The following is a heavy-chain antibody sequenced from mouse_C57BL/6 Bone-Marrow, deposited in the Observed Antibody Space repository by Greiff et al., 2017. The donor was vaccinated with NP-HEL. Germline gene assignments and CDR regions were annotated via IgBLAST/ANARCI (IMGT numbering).Heavy chain of an antibody. J-gene: IGHJ4*01. CDR1: GYTFTDYY. CDR3: VASRAMDY. V-gene: IGHV1-26*01. D-gene: IGHD6-2*01. Sequence: VQLQQSGPELVKPGASVKISCKASGYTFTDYYMNWVKQSHGKSLEWIGDINPNNGGTSYNQKFKGKATLTVDKSSSTAYTELRSLTSEDSAVYYCVASRAMDYWGQGTSVTVSS. CDR2: INPNNGGT.